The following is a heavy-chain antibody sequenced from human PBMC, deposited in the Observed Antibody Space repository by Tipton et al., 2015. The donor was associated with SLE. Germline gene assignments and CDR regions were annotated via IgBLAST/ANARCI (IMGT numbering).Heavy chain of an antibody. Sequence: TLSLTCTVSDGSISSSSYYWGWIRQPPGKGLEWIGSIYYSWSTYYNPSLKSRVTISVDTSKNQFSLKLSSVTAADTAVYYCAREYSGYGFDYWGQGTLVTVSP. D-gene: IGHD5-12*01. CDR3: AREYSGYGFDY. CDR2: IYYSWST. CDR1: DGSISSSSYY. J-gene: IGHJ4*02. V-gene: IGHV4-39*07.